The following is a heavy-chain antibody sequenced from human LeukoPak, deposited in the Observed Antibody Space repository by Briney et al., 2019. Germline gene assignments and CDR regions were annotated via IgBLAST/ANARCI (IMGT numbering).Heavy chain of an antibody. V-gene: IGHV4-34*01. Sequence: SETLSLTCTVSGGSISSYYWSWIRQPPGKGLEWIGEINHSGSTNYNPSLKSRVTISVDTSKNQFSLKLSSVTAADTAVYYCARESRRRGSGSYYSSRYFDYWGQGTLVTVSS. J-gene: IGHJ4*02. CDR1: GGSISSYY. CDR3: ARESRRRGSGSYYSSRYFDY. D-gene: IGHD3-10*01. CDR2: INHSGST.